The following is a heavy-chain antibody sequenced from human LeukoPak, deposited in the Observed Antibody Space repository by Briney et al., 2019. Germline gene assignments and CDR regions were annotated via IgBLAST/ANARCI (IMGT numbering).Heavy chain of an antibody. J-gene: IGHJ6*02. CDR3: ASPNFADTAMSLGMDV. Sequence: GSSVKVSRKASGGTFSSYTISWVRQAPGQGLEWMGRIIPILGIANYAQKFQGRVTITADKSTSTAYMELSSLRSEDTAVYYCASPNFADTAMSLGMDVWGQGTTVTVSS. V-gene: IGHV1-69*02. CDR2: IIPILGIA. D-gene: IGHD5-18*01. CDR1: GGTFSSYT.